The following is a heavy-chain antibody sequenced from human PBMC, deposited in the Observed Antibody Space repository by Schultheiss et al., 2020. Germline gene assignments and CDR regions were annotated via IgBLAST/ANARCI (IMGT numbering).Heavy chain of an antibody. V-gene: IGHV1-46*01. CDR1: GYTFTSYY. CDR3: ARGLRRRGILTGYPVGYYYYYMDV. D-gene: IGHD3-9*01. J-gene: IGHJ6*03. CDR2: INPSGGST. Sequence: GESLKISCKASGYTFTSYYMHWVRQAPGQGLEWMGIINPSGGSTSYAQKFQGRVTMTRDTSTSTAYMELSSLRSEDTAVYYCARGLRRRGILTGYPVGYYYYYMDVWGKGTTVTVSS.